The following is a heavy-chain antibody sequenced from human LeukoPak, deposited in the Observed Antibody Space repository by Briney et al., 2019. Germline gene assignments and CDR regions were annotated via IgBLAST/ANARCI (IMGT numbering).Heavy chain of an antibody. V-gene: IGHV4-59*01. CDR3: AAGGRVPHYFDY. J-gene: IGHJ4*02. CDR2: IYYSGST. Sequence: PSETLSLTCTVSGGSISSYYWSWIRQPPGKGLEWIGYIYYSGSTNYNPSLKSRVTISVDTSKNQFSLKLSSVTAADTAVYYCAAGGRVPHYFDYWGQGTLVTVSS. CDR1: GGSISSYY. D-gene: IGHD3-10*01.